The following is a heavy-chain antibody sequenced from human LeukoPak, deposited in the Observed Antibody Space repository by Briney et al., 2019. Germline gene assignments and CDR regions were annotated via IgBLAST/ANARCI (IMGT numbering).Heavy chain of an antibody. CDR3: ARVVMITFGGPEGFDY. CDR2: IKQDGSEK. J-gene: IGHJ4*02. CDR1: GFTFSSYW. V-gene: IGHV3-7*01. Sequence: GGSLRLSCAAPGFTFSSYWMSWVRQAPGKGLEWVANIKQDGSEKYYVDSVKGRFTISRDNAKNSLYLRMNSLRAEDTAVYYCARVVMITFGGPEGFDYWGQGTLVTVSS. D-gene: IGHD3-16*01.